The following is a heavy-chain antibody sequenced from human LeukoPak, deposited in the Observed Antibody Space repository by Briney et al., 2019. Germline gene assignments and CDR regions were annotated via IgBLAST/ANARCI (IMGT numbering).Heavy chain of an antibody. CDR3: ASTYCGGDCYDDAFDI. CDR1: GGSISSSSYY. CDR2: IYYSGST. V-gene: IGHV4-39*01. J-gene: IGHJ3*02. Sequence: SETLSLTCTVSGGSISSSSYYWGWIRQPPGKGLEWIGSIYYSGSTYYNPSLKSRVTISVDTSKNQFSLKLSSVTAADTAVYYCASTYCGGDCYDDAFDIWGQGTMVTVSS. D-gene: IGHD2-21*02.